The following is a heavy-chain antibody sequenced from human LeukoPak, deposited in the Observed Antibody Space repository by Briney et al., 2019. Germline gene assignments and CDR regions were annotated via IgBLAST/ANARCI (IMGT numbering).Heavy chain of an antibody. CDR1: GASINTDNW. V-gene: IGHV4-4*02. Sequence: SETLSLTCAVSGASINTDNWWNWVRQPPGKGLEWIGQIYHSGSTIYNPSLKSRVSVSVDKSRNQFSLNLTSVTAADTAVYYCARDPAAANMEGVFLDYWGQGTLVTVSS. J-gene: IGHJ4*02. D-gene: IGHD6-13*01. CDR2: IYHSGST. CDR3: ARDPAAANMEGVFLDY.